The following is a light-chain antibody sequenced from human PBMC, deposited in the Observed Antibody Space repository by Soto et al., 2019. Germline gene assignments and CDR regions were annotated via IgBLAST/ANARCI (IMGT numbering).Light chain of an antibody. CDR3: QQTDSSPYT. V-gene: IGKV1-39*01. CDR2: AAS. Sequence: DIQMTQSPSTLSASVGDSVTITCRASQKISTYLSRFKQRPGRAPDLLIFAASILHSGVPSRFSGSGSATHFTLTITGLQPEDFATYYCQQTDSSPYTFGQGTKLEI. CDR1: QKISTY. J-gene: IGKJ2*01.